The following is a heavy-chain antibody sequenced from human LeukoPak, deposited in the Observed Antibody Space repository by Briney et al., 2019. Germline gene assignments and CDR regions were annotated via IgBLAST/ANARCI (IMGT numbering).Heavy chain of an antibody. CDR3: AKDPVRFLEWSYPDY. D-gene: IGHD3-3*01. V-gene: IGHV3-30*02. CDR1: GFTFSSYG. CDR2: IRYDGSNK. Sequence: GGSLRLSCAASGFTFSSYGMHWVRQAPGKGLEWVAFIRYDGSNKYYADSVKGRFTISRDNSKNTLYLQMNSLRAEDTAVYYCAKDPVRFLEWSYPDYWGQGTLVTVSS. J-gene: IGHJ4*02.